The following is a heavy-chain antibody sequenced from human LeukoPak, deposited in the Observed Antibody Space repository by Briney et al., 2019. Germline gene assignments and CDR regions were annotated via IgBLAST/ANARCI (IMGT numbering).Heavy chain of an antibody. CDR2: INNDGTAT. CDR3: ATVNEY. CDR1: GFTFNYFW. Sequence: PGGSLRLSCAASGFTFNYFWMHWVRQVPGKGLVWVAGINNDGTATYYADSVKGRFTISRDNAKNTVYLQMNGLRAEDTTVYYCATVNEYWGQGTLVTVSS. J-gene: IGHJ4*02. D-gene: IGHD1-1*01. V-gene: IGHV3-74*01.